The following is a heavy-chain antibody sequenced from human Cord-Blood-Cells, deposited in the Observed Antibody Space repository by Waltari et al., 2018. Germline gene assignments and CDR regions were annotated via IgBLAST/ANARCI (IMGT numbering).Heavy chain of an antibody. D-gene: IGHD2-8*01. V-gene: IGHV3-30*04. CDR3: AREDNGYFDY. CDR1: GFTFSSYA. Sequence: QVQLVESGGGVVQPGRSLRLSCAASGFTFSSYAMHWVRQAPGKGLEGVAGISYDGSNKYYADSVKGRFTISRDNSKNTLYLQMNSLRAEDTAVYYCAREDNGYFDYWGQGTLVTVSS. J-gene: IGHJ4*02. CDR2: ISYDGSNK.